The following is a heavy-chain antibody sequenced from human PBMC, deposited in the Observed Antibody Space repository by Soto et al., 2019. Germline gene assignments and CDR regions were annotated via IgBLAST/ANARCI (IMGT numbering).Heavy chain of an antibody. J-gene: IGHJ6*03. CDR1: GFTFSSYW. CDR3: ARSDYYGSGSSYYYYMDV. D-gene: IGHD3-10*01. CDR2: INSDGSST. V-gene: IGHV3-74*01. Sequence: EVQLVESGGGLVQPGGSLRLSCAASGFTFSSYWMHWVRQAPGKGLVWVSHINSDGSSTSYADSVKGRFTISRDNAKNTLYLQMNSLRAEDTAVYYCARSDYYGSGSSYYYYMDVWGKGTTVTVSS.